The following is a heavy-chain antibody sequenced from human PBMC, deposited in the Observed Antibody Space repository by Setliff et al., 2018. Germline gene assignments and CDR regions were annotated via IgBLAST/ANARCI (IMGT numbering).Heavy chain of an antibody. J-gene: IGHJ4*02. V-gene: IGHV3-49*04. D-gene: IGHD5-18*01. Sequence: PGGSLRLSCIGSEFTVGDYAVSWVRQAPGKGLEWVGFIRNLPYGGTAEYAASVKGRFTISRDDSKNSVYLLMDSLKTEDTAVYYCTMYVYGYVYWGQGTLVTVSS. CDR1: EFTVGDYA. CDR2: IRNLPYGGTA. CDR3: TMYVYGYVY.